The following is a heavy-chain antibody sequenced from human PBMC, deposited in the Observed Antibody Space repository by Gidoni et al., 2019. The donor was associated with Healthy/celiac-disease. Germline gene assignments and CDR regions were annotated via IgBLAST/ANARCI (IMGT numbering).Heavy chain of an antibody. CDR3: AKDESSGWAYYFDY. D-gene: IGHD6-19*01. V-gene: IGHV3-43*01. CDR1: GFTFDGYT. Sequence: EVQLVEAGGVVVQPGGAPRLSAAAPGFTFDGYTMHWVRQAPGKGLEWVSLISWDGGSTYYADSVKGRFTISRDNSKNSLYLQMNSLRTEDTALYYCAKDESSGWAYYFDYWGQGTLVTVSS. CDR2: ISWDGGST. J-gene: IGHJ4*02.